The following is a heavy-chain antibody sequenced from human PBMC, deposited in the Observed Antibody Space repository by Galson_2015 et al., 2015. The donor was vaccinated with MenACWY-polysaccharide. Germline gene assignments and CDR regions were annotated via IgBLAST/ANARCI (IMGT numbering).Heavy chain of an antibody. J-gene: IGHJ4*02. CDR3: VKSGTSGFKTHQPFDY. V-gene: IGHV3-64D*06. D-gene: IGHD1-1*01. Sequence: SLRLSCAASGLTFRSSGMHWVRQAPGKGLEYVSGIRSNGGSATHIDSVKGRFTVSRDNSKNMVFLQMSSLRPDDTAVYYCVKSGTSGFKTHQPFDYWDQSTLLTVSS. CDR2: IRSNGGSA. CDR1: GLTFRSSG.